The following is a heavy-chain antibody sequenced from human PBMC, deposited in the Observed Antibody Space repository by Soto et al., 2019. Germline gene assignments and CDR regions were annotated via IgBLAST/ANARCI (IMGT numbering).Heavy chain of an antibody. CDR3: AIDKITGFIDF. D-gene: IGHD3-16*01. V-gene: IGHV4-61*01. J-gene: IGHJ4*02. CDR2: ISYSGGT. CDR1: GASVNSDSSY. Sequence: SETLSLTCTVSGASVNSDSSYWTWIRQPPGKGLEWIGYISYSGGTNYNPSLKNRVTISLDTSKNQFSLKLTSVTAADTAVYYCAIDKITGFIDFWGQGTLVTVSS.